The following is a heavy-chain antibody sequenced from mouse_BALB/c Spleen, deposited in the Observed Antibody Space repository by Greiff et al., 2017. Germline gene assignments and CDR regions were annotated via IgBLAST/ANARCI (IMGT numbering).Heavy chain of an antibody. V-gene: IGHV5-9-1*01. CDR1: GFTFSSYT. CDR3: ARDFDDDVAY. CDR2: ISSGGSYT. J-gene: IGHJ3*01. D-gene: IGHD2-4*01. Sequence: EVMLVESGGGLVKPGGSLKLSCAASGFTFSSYTMSWVRQTPEKRLEWVATISSGGSYTYYPDTVTGRFTISRDNAKNTLYLEMSSLRSEDTAMDYCARDFDDDVAYWGQGTLVTVSA.